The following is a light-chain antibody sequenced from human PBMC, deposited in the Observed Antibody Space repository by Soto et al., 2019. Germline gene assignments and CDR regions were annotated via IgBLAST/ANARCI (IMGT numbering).Light chain of an antibody. CDR3: QQYGISPYT. CDR1: QSVSSSY. Sequence: EIVLTQSPGTLSFSPGERATLSCRASQSVSSSYLAWYQQKPGQAPRLLIYGASSRATGIPDRFSGSGSGTVFTLTVSRLEPEDFAVYYCQQYGISPYTFDQGTKLEIK. CDR2: GAS. V-gene: IGKV3-20*01. J-gene: IGKJ2*01.